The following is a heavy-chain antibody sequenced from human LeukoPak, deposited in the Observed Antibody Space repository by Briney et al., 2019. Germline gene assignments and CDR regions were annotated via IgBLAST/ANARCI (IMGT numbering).Heavy chain of an antibody. V-gene: IGHV3-74*01. CDR3: ARGWVPSDITMN. CDR2: INTDGSTT. D-gene: IGHD3-22*01. J-gene: IGHJ3*01. CDR1: GFTFSDFW. Sequence: SGGSLRLSCAASGFTFSDFWIHWVRQAPGKGLVWVSRINTDGSTTEYADSVKGRFTISRDNAKNTLYLQMNSLRAEDTAVYYCARGWVPSDITMNWGQGTMFTVSS.